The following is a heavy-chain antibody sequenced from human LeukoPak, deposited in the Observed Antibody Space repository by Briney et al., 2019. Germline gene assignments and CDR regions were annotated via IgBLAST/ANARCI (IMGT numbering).Heavy chain of an antibody. J-gene: IGHJ4*02. D-gene: IGHD6-13*01. Sequence: GGSLRLSCAASGFTVSSNYMSWVRQAPGKGLEWVSVIYSGGSTYYADSVKGRFTISRDNSKNTLYLQMNSLRAEDTAVYYCARGKTSGYSSSWYFDYWGQGTLVTVSP. CDR1: GFTVSSNY. CDR2: IYSGGST. V-gene: IGHV3-53*01. CDR3: ARGKTSGYSSSWYFDY.